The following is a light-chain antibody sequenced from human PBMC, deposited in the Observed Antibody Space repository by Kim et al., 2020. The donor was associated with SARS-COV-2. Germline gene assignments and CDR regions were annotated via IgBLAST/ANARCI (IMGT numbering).Light chain of an antibody. V-gene: IGLV3-21*04. J-gene: IGLJ3*02. Sequence: PGQTAKITCGGNNIGSKSVHWYQQKPGQAPVLAIHYDSDRPSGIPERFSGSNSGNTATLTISRVAAGDEADYYCQVWDSSSDHWVFGGGTQLTVL. CDR3: QVWDSSSDHWV. CDR2: YDS. CDR1: NIGSKS.